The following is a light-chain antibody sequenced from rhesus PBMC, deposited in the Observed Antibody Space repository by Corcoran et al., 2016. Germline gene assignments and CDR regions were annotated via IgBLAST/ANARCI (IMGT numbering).Light chain of an antibody. CDR1: STDIGGYND. CDR2: DVS. V-gene: IGLV2S9*01. J-gene: IGLJ1*01. Sequence: QSALTKPPSVSKSLGQSVTISCTGTSTDIGGYNDVSWYQQHPGTAPRLLIYDVSKRPSGVSDRFSGSKSGNSASLTISGLQAEDEADYYCCSHRSGSTYIFGAGTRLTVL. CDR3: CSHRSGSTYI.